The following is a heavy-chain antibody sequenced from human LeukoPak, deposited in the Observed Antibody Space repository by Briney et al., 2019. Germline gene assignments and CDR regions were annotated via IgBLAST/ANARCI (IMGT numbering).Heavy chain of an antibody. Sequence: ASVKVSCKASGYTFTSYYIHWVRQAPGQGLEWMGIINPSGGGTSYAQKFQGRVTMTRDTSTSTVYMELSSLRSEDTAVYYCARGLGSGGYYGYWGQGTLVTVSS. CDR2: INPSGGGT. CDR3: ARGLGSGGYYGY. CDR1: GYTFTSYY. J-gene: IGHJ4*02. D-gene: IGHD1-26*01. V-gene: IGHV1-46*01.